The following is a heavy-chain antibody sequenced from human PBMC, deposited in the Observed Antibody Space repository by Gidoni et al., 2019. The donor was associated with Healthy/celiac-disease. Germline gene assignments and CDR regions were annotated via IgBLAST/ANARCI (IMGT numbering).Heavy chain of an antibody. CDR3: AKDTLDSSGPALDY. D-gene: IGHD3-22*01. CDR1: GFTFDDYA. V-gene: IGHV3-9*01. J-gene: IGHJ4*02. CDR2: ISWNSGSI. Sequence: EVQLVESGGGLVQPGRSLRLSCAASGFTFDDYAMHWVRQAPGKGLEWVSGISWNSGSIGYADSVKGRFTISRDNAKNSLYLQMNSLRAEDTALYYCAKDTLDSSGPALDYWGQGTLVTVSS.